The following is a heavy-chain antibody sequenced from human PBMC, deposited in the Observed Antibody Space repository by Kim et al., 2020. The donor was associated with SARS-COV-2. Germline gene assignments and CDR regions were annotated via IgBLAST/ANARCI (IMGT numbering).Heavy chain of an antibody. CDR2: ISWNSGSI. J-gene: IGHJ6*02. V-gene: IGHV3-9*01. Sequence: GGSLRLSCAASGFTFGDYGMHWVRQPPGKGLEWVSSISWNSGSIDYADSVKGQFTISRDNAKNSLYLQMNSLRAEDTALYYCAKDFWAGGFSSTSCYDVWSQGTTVTVSS. CDR3: AKDFWAGGFSSTSCYDV. D-gene: IGHD2-2*01. CDR1: GFTFGDYG.